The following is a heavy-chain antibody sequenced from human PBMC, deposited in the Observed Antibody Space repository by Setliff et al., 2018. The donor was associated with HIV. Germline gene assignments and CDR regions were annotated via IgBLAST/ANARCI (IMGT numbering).Heavy chain of an antibody. CDR2: SRSISEDYTT. CDR3: TRHSTDPWSLLDY. Sequence: PGGSLRLSCAASGLIFNDHFMDWVRQAPGKGLEWIGRSRSISEDYTTYYAASVKGRFSISRDDSKNTAYLQMDSLKTEDTAVYYCTRHSTDPWSLLDYWGQGTLVTVSS. J-gene: IGHJ4*02. CDR1: GLIFNDHF. V-gene: IGHV3-72*01. D-gene: IGHD4-4*01.